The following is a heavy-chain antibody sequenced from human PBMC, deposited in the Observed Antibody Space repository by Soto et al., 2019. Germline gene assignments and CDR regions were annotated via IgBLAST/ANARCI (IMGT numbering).Heavy chain of an antibody. Sequence: SETLSLTCAVYGASLSDNYCNWLRQPSGKGLEWIGYIYYSGSTYYSPSLKSRLSISLDTSKNQFSLRLSSVTAADTAMYYCARARLRAVYAFDIWGQGTMVSVSS. V-gene: IGHV4-59*06. J-gene: IGHJ3*02. D-gene: IGHD5-12*01. CDR3: ARARLRAVYAFDI. CDR1: GASLSDNY. CDR2: IYYSGST.